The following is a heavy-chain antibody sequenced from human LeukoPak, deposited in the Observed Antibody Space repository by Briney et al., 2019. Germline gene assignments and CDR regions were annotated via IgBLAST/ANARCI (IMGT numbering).Heavy chain of an antibody. CDR3: TRDGLGSGYYHVVLDY. V-gene: IGHV3-49*04. CDR1: GFTFREYG. J-gene: IGHJ4*02. CDR2: IRAKAYSGAT. D-gene: IGHD3-22*01. Sequence: GGSLSLSRTGSGFTFREYGMSWVRQAPGKGLEWVGFIRAKAYSGATEYAASVRGRFTISRDDSKSIAYLQMNGLKTEDTAVYYCTRDGLGSGYYHVVLDYWGQGALVTVSS.